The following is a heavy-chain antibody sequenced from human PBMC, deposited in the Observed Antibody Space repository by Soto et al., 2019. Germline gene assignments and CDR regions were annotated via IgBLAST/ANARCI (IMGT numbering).Heavy chain of an antibody. CDR1: GGSIISADSY. D-gene: IGHD2-21*02. CDR3: AREIVTAGGNNYFDP. CDR2: IAYSGDT. V-gene: IGHV4-31*11. Sequence: PSETLSLTCAVSGGSIISADSYWFWIRKHPGKGLEWIGYIAYSGDTYYNPSLRSRVTISADTSENKFSLTLKSVTAADTAVYFCAREIVTAGGNNYFDPWGPGTLVTVSS. J-gene: IGHJ5*02.